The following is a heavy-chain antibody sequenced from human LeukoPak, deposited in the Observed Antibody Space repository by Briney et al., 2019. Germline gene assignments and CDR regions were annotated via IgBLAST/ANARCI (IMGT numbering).Heavy chain of an antibody. CDR2: TRNDGSSK. V-gene: IGHV3-30*02. Sequence: GGSLRLSCAASGFTFSSYGMHWVRQAPGKGLEWVASTRNDGSSKYNADSVKGRFTISRDISKNTLYLQMDSLRAEDTAVYYCAIYESSGNNGYWGQGILVTVSS. CDR1: GFTFSSYG. D-gene: IGHD3-22*01. J-gene: IGHJ4*02. CDR3: AIYESSGNNGY.